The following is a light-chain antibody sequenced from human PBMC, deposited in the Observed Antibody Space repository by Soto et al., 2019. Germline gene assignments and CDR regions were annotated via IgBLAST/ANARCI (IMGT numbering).Light chain of an antibody. CDR3: QQYNNWRT. Sequence: EIVMTQSPATLSVSTGERATLSCRASQSVSSNLAWYQQKPGQAPRLLIYGASTRATGIPARFSGSGSGTEFTLTISSLQSEDFAVYYCQQYNNWRTFGQGTKV. CDR2: GAS. V-gene: IGKV3-15*01. CDR1: QSVSSN. J-gene: IGKJ1*01.